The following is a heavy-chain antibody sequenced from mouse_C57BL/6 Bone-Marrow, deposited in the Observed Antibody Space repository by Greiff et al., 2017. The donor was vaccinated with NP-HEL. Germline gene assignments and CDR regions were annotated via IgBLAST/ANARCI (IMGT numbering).Heavy chain of an antibody. CDR1: YFAFMASA. V-gene: IGHV1-49*01. CDR2: FTMYSDAT. J-gene: IGHJ3*01. CDR3: ARGAVAY. Sequence: LVESGAELVRPGSSVKLSCKDSYFAFMASAMHWVKQRPGHGLAWIGSFTMYSDATEYSAHFHGKATLTANPSSSTAYMVLSSLTSEDSAVYYCARGAVAYWGQGTLVTVSA. D-gene: IGHD6-1*01.